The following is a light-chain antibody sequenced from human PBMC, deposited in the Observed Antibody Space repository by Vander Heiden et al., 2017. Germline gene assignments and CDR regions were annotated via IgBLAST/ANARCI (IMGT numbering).Light chain of an antibody. J-gene: IGKJ1*01. CDR1: QSISSY. CDR2: AAS. V-gene: IGKV1-39*01. CDR3: QQSYSTPPA. Sequence: DFKMTQSPSSLSASVGDRVTITCRASQSISSYLNWYQQKPGKAPKLLIYAASTLQSGVPSRFSGSGSGTDFTLTISSLQPEDFATYYCQQSYSTPPAFGQGTKVEIK.